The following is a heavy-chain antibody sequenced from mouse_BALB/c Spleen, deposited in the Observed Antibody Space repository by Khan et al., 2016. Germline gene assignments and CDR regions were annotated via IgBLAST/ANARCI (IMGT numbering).Heavy chain of an antibody. J-gene: IGHJ3*01. CDR2: IFPGNVNT. V-gene: IGHV1S56*01. D-gene: IGHD2-14*01. CDR3: ARHYRYSWFVY. Sequence: QVQLQQSGPELVKPGTSVRISCKAAGYTFTNYYIHWLKQGPGQGLEWIGWIFPGNVNTKFNEKFKGKATLTVDNSSTTVYMNLSSLTSEDSAVYFCARHYRYSWFVYWGQGTLVTVSA. CDR1: GYTFTNYY.